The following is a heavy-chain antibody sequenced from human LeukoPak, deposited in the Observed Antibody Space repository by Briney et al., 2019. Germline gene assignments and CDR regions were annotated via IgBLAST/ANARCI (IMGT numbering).Heavy chain of an antibody. CDR3: AKGSYCTNGVCYQLSEIGLFGFDY. Sequence: GGSLRLSCAASGFTFSSYAMSWVRQAPGKGLEWVSAISGSGGSTYYADSVKGRFTISRDNSKNTLYLQMNSLRAEDTAVYYCAKGSYCTNGVCYQLSEIGLFGFDYWGQGTLVTVSS. CDR1: GFTFSSYA. D-gene: IGHD2-8*01. V-gene: IGHV3-23*01. J-gene: IGHJ4*02. CDR2: ISGSGGST.